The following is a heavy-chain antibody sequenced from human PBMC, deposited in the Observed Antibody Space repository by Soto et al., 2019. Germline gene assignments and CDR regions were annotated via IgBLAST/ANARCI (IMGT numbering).Heavy chain of an antibody. CDR2: ISYDGSNK. CDR1: GFTFSSYA. D-gene: IGHD1-26*01. V-gene: IGHV3-30-3*01. Sequence: QVQLVESGGGVVQPGRSLRLSCAASGFTFSSYAMHWVRQAPGKGLEWVAVISYDGSNKYYADSVKGRFTISRDNSKNTLCLKMNSLRAEETAVYYWASSRIVGATPVDYWGQGTVVTVSS. CDR3: ASSRIVGATPVDY. J-gene: IGHJ4*02.